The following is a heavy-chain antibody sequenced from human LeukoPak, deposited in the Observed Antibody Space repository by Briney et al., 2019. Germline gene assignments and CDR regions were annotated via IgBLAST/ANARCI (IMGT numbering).Heavy chain of an antibody. J-gene: IGHJ5*02. Sequence: ASVKVSCKASGGTFSSYAISWVRQAPGQGLEWMGRIIPILGIANYAQKFQGRVTITADKSTSTAYMELSSLRSEDTAVYYCARRTTGTYPGNWFDPWGQGTLVTVSS. D-gene: IGHD1-1*01. CDR3: ARRTTGTYPGNWFDP. V-gene: IGHV1-69*04. CDR2: IIPILGIA. CDR1: GGTFSSYA.